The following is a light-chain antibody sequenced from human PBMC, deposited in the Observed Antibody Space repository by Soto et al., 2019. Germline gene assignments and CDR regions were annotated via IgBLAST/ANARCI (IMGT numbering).Light chain of an antibody. CDR3: QQYNVHSPWT. V-gene: IGKV1-5*03. Sequence: DIPMTQSPSTLSASVGDRVSITCRASQSVSTWLAWYQQKPGKAPQLLIFKASTLESGVPSRFSGSGSGTEFTLTITRLQPDDCATYYCQQYNVHSPWTFGQGTKVEIK. CDR1: QSVSTW. CDR2: KAS. J-gene: IGKJ1*01.